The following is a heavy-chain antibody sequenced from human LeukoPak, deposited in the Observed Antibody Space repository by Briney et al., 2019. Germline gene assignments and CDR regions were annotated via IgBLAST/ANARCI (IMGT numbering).Heavy chain of an antibody. CDR1: GFTFSSYA. D-gene: IGHD6-19*01. CDR3: AKDGSIAVAGGFDY. V-gene: IGHV3-23*01. J-gene: IGHJ4*02. Sequence: GGSLRLSCAASGFTFSSYAMSWVRQAPGKGLEWVSGISGSGGSTYYADSVKGRFTISRDNSKNTLYLQMNSLRAEDTAVYYCAKDGSIAVAGGFDYWGQGTLVTVSS. CDR2: ISGSGGST.